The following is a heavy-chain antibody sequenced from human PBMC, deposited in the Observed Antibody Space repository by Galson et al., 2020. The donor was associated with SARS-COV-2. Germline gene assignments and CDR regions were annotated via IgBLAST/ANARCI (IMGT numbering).Heavy chain of an antibody. Sequence: GESLKISCAASGFTFSSYAMHWVRQAPGKGLEWVAVISYDGSNKYYADSVKGRFTISRDNSKNALYLQMNSLRAEVTAVYYCARDRYYDVWICITDYYGIDVWGQGTTVTVSS. CDR1: GFTFSSYA. V-gene: IGHV3-30*04. CDR2: ISYDGSNK. J-gene: IGHJ6*02. D-gene: IGHD3-3*01. CDR3: ARDRYYDVWICITDYYGIDV.